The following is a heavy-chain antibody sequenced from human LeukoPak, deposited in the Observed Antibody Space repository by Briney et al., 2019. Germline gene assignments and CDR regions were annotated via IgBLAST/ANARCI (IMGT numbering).Heavy chain of an antibody. CDR3: ARDRDDCSGGSCYYYYYYMDV. J-gene: IGHJ6*03. Sequence: GGSLRLSCAASGFTFSSYSMNWVRQAPGKGLEWVSYISSSSSTIYCADSVKGRFTISRDNAKNSLYLQMNGLRAEDTAVYYCARDRDDCSGGSCYYYYYYMDVWGKGTTVTVSS. CDR1: GFTFSSYS. V-gene: IGHV3-48*04. D-gene: IGHD2-15*01. CDR2: ISSSSSTI.